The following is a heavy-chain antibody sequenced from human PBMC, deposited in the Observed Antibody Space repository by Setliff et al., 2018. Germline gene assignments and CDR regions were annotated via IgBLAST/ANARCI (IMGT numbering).Heavy chain of an antibody. CDR3: ARGGTYRYFDY. V-gene: IGHV4-59*01. Sequence: PSETLSLTCSVSGDSISAASIMAWIRQPPRKGLEFIGYVYYSGAAKYDPSLKSRVTMSVDTSKTQFSLKLNSMTTADTAVYYCARGGTYRYFDYWGQGTLVTVSS. CDR2: VYYSGAA. CDR1: GDSISAAS. J-gene: IGHJ4*02.